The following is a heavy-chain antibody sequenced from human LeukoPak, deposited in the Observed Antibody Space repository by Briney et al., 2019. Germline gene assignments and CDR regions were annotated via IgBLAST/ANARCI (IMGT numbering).Heavy chain of an antibody. Sequence: SQTLSLTCTVSGGSISSGGYYWSWIRQHPGKGLEWIGYIYYSGSTYYNPSLKSRVTISVDTSKNQFSLKLSSVTAADTAVYYCARGGRGKSGFDYWGQGTLVTVPS. CDR3: ARGGRGKSGFDY. V-gene: IGHV4-31*03. D-gene: IGHD2-15*01. CDR2: IYYSGST. J-gene: IGHJ4*02. CDR1: GGSISSGGYY.